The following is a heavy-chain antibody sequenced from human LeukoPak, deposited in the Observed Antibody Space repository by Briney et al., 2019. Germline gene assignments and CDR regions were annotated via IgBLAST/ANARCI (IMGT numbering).Heavy chain of an antibody. Sequence: GGSLRLSCAASGFTFSSYAMHWVRRAPGKGLEWVAVISYDGSNKYYADSVKGRFTISRDNAKNSLYLQMNSLKTEDTAVYYCATNVDSSADWGQGTLVTVSS. D-gene: IGHD6-6*01. CDR3: ATNVDSSAD. J-gene: IGHJ4*02. V-gene: IGHV3-30-3*01. CDR1: GFTFSSYA. CDR2: ISYDGSNK.